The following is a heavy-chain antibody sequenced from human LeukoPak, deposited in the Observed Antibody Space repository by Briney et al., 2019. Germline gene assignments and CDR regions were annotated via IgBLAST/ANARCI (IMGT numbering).Heavy chain of an antibody. V-gene: IGHV3-66*01. CDR3: AREPYCSSGVCHDINRYFDL. Sequence: PRGCLRLSWAPAGLSVSRDYMSWVRQAAGGGMGWVSVIYSGGRTYYARSVKGRFTISRHNSKNTLFIQMNSLTVDDTAVYHCAREPYCSSGVCHDINRYFDLWGQGTLVTVSS. J-gene: IGHJ4*02. CDR1: GLSVSRDY. CDR2: IYSGGRT. D-gene: IGHD2-21*01.